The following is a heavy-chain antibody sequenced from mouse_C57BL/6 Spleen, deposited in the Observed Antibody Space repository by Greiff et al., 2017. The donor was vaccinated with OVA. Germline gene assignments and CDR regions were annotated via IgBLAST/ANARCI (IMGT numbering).Heavy chain of an antibody. J-gene: IGHJ3*01. D-gene: IGHD1-1*01. V-gene: IGHV1-50*01. CDR2: IDPSDSYT. CDR1: GYTFTSYW. CDR3: ARAKPGSSWFAY. Sequence: QVQLQQPGAELVKPGASVKLSCKASGYTFTSYWMQWVKQRPGQGLEWIGEIDPSDSYTNYNQKFKGKATLTVDTSSSTAYMQLSSLTSEDSAVDYCARAKPGSSWFAYWGQGTLVTVSA.